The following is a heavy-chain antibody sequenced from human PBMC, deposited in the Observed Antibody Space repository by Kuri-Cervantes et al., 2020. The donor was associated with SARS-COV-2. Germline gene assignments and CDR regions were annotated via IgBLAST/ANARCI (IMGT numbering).Heavy chain of an antibody. CDR3: ARGQHSNYALDY. CDR2: TYYSGST. D-gene: IGHD4-11*01. J-gene: IGHJ4*02. V-gene: IGHV4-59*05. Sequence: GSLRLSCTVSGGSISSYYWSWIRQPPGKGLEWIGSTYYSGSTYYNPSLKSRVTISVDTSKNQFSLKLSSVTAADTAVYYCARGQHSNYALDYWGQGTLVTVSS. CDR1: GGSISSYY.